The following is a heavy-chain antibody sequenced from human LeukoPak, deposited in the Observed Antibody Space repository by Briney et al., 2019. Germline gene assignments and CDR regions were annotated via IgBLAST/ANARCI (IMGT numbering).Heavy chain of an antibody. D-gene: IGHD3-22*01. CDR2: ISSSSSYI. Sequence: GGSLRLSCAASGFTFSSYSMNWVRQAPGKGLEWVSSISSSSSYIYYADSVKGRFTISRDNAKNSLYLQMNSLRAEDTAVYYCAREGDSSGYYYVAFDIWGQGTMVTVSS. J-gene: IGHJ3*02. CDR1: GFTFSSYS. V-gene: IGHV3-21*01. CDR3: AREGDSSGYYYVAFDI.